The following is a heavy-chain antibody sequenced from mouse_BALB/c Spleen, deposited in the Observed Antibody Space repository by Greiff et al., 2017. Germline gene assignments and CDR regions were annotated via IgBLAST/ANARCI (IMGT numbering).Heavy chain of an antibody. CDR3: ARRATWGWYFDV. V-gene: IGHV3-2*02. CDR1: GYSITSDYA. Sequence: EVKLVESGPGLVKPSQSLSLTCTVTGYSITSDYAWNWIRQFPGNKLEWMGYISYNGSTSYNPSLKSRISITRDTSKNQFFLQLNSVTTEDTATYYCARRATWGWYFDVWGAGTTVTVSS. CDR2: ISYNGST. D-gene: IGHD3-3*01. J-gene: IGHJ1*01.